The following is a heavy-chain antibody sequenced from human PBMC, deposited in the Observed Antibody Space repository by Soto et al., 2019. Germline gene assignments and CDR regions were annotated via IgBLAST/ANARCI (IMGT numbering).Heavy chain of an antibody. CDR1: GGSISSSSYY. V-gene: IGHV4-39*01. D-gene: IGHD2-15*01. Sequence: QLQLQESGPGLVKPSETLSLTCTVSGGSISSSSYYWGWIRQPPGKGLEWIGSIYYSGSTYYNPSRKSRVTISVDTSKNQFSLKLSSVTAADTAVYYCARPRFYHRVVVAAPLGTHWYFDLWGRGTLVTVSS. CDR3: ARPRFYHRVVVAAPLGTHWYFDL. J-gene: IGHJ2*01. CDR2: IYYSGST.